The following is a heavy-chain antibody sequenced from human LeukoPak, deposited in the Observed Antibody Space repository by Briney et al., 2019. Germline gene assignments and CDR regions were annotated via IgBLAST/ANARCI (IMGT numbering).Heavy chain of an antibody. CDR3: ARDYGDYHYFDY. J-gene: IGHJ4*02. CDR2: ISYDGSNK. V-gene: IGHV3-30*01. Sequence: GGSLILSCAASGFTFSSYAMHWVRQAPGKGLEWVAVISYDGSNKYYADSVKGRFTISRDNSKNTLYLQMNSLRAEDTAVYYCARDYGDYHYFDYWGQGTLVTVSS. CDR1: GFTFSSYA. D-gene: IGHD4-17*01.